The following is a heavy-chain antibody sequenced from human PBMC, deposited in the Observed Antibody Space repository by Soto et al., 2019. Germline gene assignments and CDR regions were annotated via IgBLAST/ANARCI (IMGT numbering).Heavy chain of an antibody. J-gene: IGHJ4*02. CDR3: ARYSGKYQGPIDY. V-gene: IGHV3-30*03. D-gene: IGHD1-26*01. CDR2: ISYDGSNK. Sequence: QVQLVESGGGVAQPGRSLRLSCAASGFTFSHYGIHWVRQAPGKGLEWLAVISYDGSNKHYADSVKGRFTVSRDNSKNTLYLQINSLRAEDTAVYFCARYSGKYQGPIDYWGQGTLVTVSS. CDR1: GFTFSHYG.